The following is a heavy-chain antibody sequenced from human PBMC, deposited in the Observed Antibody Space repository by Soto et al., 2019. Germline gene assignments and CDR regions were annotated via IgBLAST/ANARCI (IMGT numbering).Heavy chain of an antibody. CDR1: GITFSDLH. J-gene: IGHJ4*02. CDR3: GAVRGSLGSLSFDY. CDR2: VEVENDER. V-gene: IGHV1-69-2*01. D-gene: IGHD1-26*01. Sequence: EVLLQQSRAEGRKPGSVVKMSCEVSGITFSDLHMHWVKQAPGKGLEWEGLVEVENDERMYAEKFRDRININTDTSRDMSYIALTSLTSDDTAIYFSGAVRGSLGSLSFDYWGQGTPVNVS.